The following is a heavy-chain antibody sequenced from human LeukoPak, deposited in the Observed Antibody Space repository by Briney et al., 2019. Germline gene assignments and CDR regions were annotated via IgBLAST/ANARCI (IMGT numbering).Heavy chain of an antibody. CDR1: GGSFSGYY. CDR3: ARGSTYDILTGYRVHYFDY. D-gene: IGHD3-9*01. J-gene: IGHJ4*02. CDR2: INHSGST. Sequence: PSETLSLTCAVDGGSFSGYYWSWIRQPPGKGLEWVGEINHSGSTNYNPSLKSRVTISVDTPKNQFSLKLSSVTATDTAVYYCARGSTYDILTGYRVHYFDYWGQGTLVTVSS. V-gene: IGHV4-34*01.